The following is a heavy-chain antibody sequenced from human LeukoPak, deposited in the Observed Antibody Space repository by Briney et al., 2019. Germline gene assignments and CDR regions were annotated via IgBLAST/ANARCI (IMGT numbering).Heavy chain of an antibody. CDR1: GGSISSFF. Sequence: PSETLSLTCTVSGGSISSFFWNWIRQPPGKGLEWIGFTHESGSTNYNPSLKSRVTMSLDTSKNQFSLRLSSVTTADTAFYYFAKARGGYGGYGSWLDPWGQGTLVNASP. D-gene: IGHD4-17*01. CDR3: AKARGGYGGYGSWLDP. V-gene: IGHV4-59*01. J-gene: IGHJ5*02. CDR2: THESGST.